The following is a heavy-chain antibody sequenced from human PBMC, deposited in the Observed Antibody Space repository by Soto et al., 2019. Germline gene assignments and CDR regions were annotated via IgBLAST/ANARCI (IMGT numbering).Heavy chain of an antibody. CDR2: ISAYNGNT. CDR1: GYTFTSYG. D-gene: IGHD2-2*01. J-gene: IGHJ5*02. V-gene: IGHV1-18*01. Sequence: ASLKVSCKASGYTFTSYGISWVRQAPGQGLEWMGWISAYNGNTNYAQKLQGRVTMTTDTSTSTAYMELRSLRSDDTAVYYCARDCSSTSCVGIWFDPWGQGTLVTVSS. CDR3: ARDCSSTSCVGIWFDP.